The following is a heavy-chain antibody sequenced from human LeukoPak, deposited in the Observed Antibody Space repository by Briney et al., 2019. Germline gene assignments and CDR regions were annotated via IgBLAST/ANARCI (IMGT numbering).Heavy chain of an antibody. Sequence: GGSLRLSCAASGFTFSSYGMNWVRQAPGKGLDWVSSISSSSAYIYYADSVKGRFTISRDNAENSLYLQMNSLRAEDTAIYYCARSYSSPNWFDPWGQGTLVTVSS. CDR2: ISSSSAYI. V-gene: IGHV3-21*04. CDR1: GFTFSSYG. J-gene: IGHJ5*02. D-gene: IGHD2-15*01. CDR3: ARSYSSPNWFDP.